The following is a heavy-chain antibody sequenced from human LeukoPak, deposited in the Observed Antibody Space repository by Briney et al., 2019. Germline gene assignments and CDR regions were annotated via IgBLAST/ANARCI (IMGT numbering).Heavy chain of an antibody. CDR2: IYPNNGAT. CDR1: GYTFSGTGWY. J-gene: IGHJ4*02. V-gene: IGHV1-2*02. D-gene: IGHD3-10*01. CDR3: ARDGPAQMVEFDY. Sequence: PSASVKVSCKASGYTFSGTGWYLYWLRQAPGQGLECMGWIYPNNGATAYAQKFQGRVAMTRDTSISTAYMELRRLRPDDTAVYYCARDGPAQMVEFDYWGQGTLVTVSS.